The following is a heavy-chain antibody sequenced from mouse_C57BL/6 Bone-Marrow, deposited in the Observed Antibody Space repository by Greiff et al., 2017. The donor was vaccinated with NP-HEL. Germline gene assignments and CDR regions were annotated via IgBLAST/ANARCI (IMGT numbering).Heavy chain of an antibody. CDR1: GFSLTSYG. CDR3: ARTPTVVAKYFDV. V-gene: IGHV2-2*01. D-gene: IGHD1-1*01. Sequence: QVQLQQSGPGLVQPSQSLSITCTVSGFSLTSYGVHWVRQSQGKGLEWLGVIWSGGSTDYNAAFISRLSISKDNSKSQVFFKMNSLQADDTAIYYCARTPTVVAKYFDVWGTGTTVTVSS. CDR2: IWSGGST. J-gene: IGHJ1*03.